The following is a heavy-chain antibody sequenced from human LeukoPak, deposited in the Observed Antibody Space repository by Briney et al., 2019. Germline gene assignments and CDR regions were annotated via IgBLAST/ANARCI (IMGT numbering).Heavy chain of an antibody. Sequence: PSETLSLTCTASGGSITIGGYYWSWIRQHPGKGLEWIGYIYYNGNTYYNPSLKSRLTISGDTSENQFSLKLSSVTAADTAVYYCVRNFDSYNAFDIWGQGTMVTVSS. D-gene: IGHD3-22*01. CDR1: GGSITIGGYY. CDR3: VRNFDSYNAFDI. J-gene: IGHJ3*02. V-gene: IGHV4-31*03. CDR2: IYYNGNT.